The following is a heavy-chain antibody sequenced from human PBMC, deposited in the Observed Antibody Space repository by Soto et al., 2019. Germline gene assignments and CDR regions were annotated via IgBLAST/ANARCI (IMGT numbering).Heavy chain of an antibody. CDR2: ISSSSSTI. D-gene: IGHD6-6*01. Sequence: GGSLRLSCAASGFTFSSSSMNWVRQAPGKGLEWVSYISSSSSTIYYADSVKGRFTISRDNAKNSLYLQMNSLRDEDTAVYYCARPEYSSSSYGMDVWGQGTTVTVS. CDR1: GFTFSSSS. V-gene: IGHV3-48*02. CDR3: ARPEYSSSSYGMDV. J-gene: IGHJ6*02.